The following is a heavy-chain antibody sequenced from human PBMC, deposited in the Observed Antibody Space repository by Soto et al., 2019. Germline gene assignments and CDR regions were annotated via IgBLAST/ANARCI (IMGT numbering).Heavy chain of an antibody. V-gene: IGHV3-23*01. CDR1: GFTFSSYA. D-gene: IGHD6-19*01. Sequence: GGSLRLSCAASGFTFSSYAMSWVRQAPGKGLEWVSAISGSGGSTYYAGSVKGRFTISRDNSKNTLYLQMNSLRAEDTAVYYCAKSGGIAVAGIIVYWGQGTLVTVSS. CDR2: ISGSGGST. CDR3: AKSGGIAVAGIIVY. J-gene: IGHJ4*02.